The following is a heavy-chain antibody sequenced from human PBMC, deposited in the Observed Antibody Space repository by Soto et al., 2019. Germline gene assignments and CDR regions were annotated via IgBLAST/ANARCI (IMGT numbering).Heavy chain of an antibody. CDR2: ISAYNGNT. CDR1: GYTFTSYG. J-gene: IGHJ6*03. V-gene: IGHV1-18*01. Sequence: ASVKVSCKASGYTFTSYGISWVRQAPGQGLEWMGWISAYNGNTNYAQKLQGRVTMTTDTSTSTAYMELRSLRSDDTAVYYCARSVITMVRGVPYYYYMDVWGKGTTVTVSS. D-gene: IGHD3-10*01. CDR3: ARSVITMVRGVPYYYYMDV.